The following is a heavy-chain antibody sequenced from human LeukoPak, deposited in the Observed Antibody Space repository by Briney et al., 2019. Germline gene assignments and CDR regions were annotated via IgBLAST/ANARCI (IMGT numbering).Heavy chain of an antibody. CDR1: GGSISSSSYY. CDR2: IYYSGST. CDR3: ARDWSGSSWYYYYYYMDV. V-gene: IGHV4-39*07. J-gene: IGHJ6*03. Sequence: SETLSLTCTVSGGSISSSSYYWGWIRQPPGKGLEWIGSIYYSGSTYYNPSLKSRVTISVDTSKNQFSLKLSSVTAADTAVYYCARDWSGSSWYYYYYYMDVWGKGTTVTVSS. D-gene: IGHD6-13*01.